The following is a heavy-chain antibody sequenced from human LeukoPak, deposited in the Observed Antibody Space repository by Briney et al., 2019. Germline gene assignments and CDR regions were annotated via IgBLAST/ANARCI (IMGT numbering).Heavy chain of an antibody. V-gene: IGHV2-5*01. CDR3: ARTGAY. CDR2: ISWNDDK. CDR1: GFSLSTRGVR. J-gene: IGHJ4*02. Sequence: SGPTLVQPTQTLTLSCTFSGFSLSTRGVRVGWIRQPPGKALEWLALISWNDDKFYSPSLKTRLTITKDTSKNQVVLRMTNMDPVDTATYYCARTGAYWGQGILVTVSS.